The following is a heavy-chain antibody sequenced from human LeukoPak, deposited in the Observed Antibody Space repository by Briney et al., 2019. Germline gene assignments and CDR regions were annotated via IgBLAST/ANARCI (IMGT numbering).Heavy chain of an antibody. CDR1: GYSISSGYY. D-gene: IGHD3-10*01. CDR3: ARSMNYYGSGTPGWFDP. CDR2: IYHSGST. J-gene: IGHJ5*02. Sequence: SETLSLTCTVSGYSISSGYYWGWIRQPPGKGLEWIGSIYHSGSTYYNPSLKSRVTISVDTSKNQFSLKLSSVTAADTAVYYCARSMNYYGSGTPGWFDPWGQGTLVTVSS. V-gene: IGHV4-38-2*02.